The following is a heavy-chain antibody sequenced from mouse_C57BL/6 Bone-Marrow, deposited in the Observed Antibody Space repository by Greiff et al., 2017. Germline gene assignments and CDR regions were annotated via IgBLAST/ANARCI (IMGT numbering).Heavy chain of an antibody. CDR2: IDPENGDT. CDR1: GFNIKDDY. CDR3: THYGSSPAWFAY. V-gene: IGHV14-4*01. J-gene: IGHJ3*01. Sequence: EVQLQQSGAELVRPGASVKLSCTASGFNIKDDYMHWVKQRPEQGLEWIGWIDPENGDTEYASKFQGKATITADTSSTTAYLQLSSLTSEDASVYYCTHYGSSPAWFAYWGQGTLVTVSA. D-gene: IGHD1-1*01.